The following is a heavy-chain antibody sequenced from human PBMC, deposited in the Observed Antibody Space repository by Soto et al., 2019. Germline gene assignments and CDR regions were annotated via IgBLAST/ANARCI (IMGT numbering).Heavy chain of an antibody. Sequence: SSETLSLTCAVSGGSISSGGYSWSWIRQPPGKGLEWIGYIYHSGSTYYNPSLKSRVTISIDTSRNQFSLKLSSVTAADTALYYCARGLDYVGFDYWGQGTLVTVSS. CDR1: GGSISSGGYS. CDR2: IYHSGST. J-gene: IGHJ4*02. V-gene: IGHV4-30-2*01. D-gene: IGHD4-17*01. CDR3: ARGLDYVGFDY.